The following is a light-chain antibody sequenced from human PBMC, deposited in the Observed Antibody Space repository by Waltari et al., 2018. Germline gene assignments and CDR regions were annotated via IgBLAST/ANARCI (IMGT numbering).Light chain of an antibody. CDR2: KDS. J-gene: IGLJ1*01. Sequence: SYALTQPSSVSVSPGQTATITCSGDAFPNHCALWYQKKPGQAPVLIIYKDSRRASGIPERFSGSTSGTTVTLTIIGVQEEDEADYYCHSSDTSGADVFGPGTKVIVL. V-gene: IGLV3-25*03. CDR3: HSSDTSGADV. CDR1: AFPNHC.